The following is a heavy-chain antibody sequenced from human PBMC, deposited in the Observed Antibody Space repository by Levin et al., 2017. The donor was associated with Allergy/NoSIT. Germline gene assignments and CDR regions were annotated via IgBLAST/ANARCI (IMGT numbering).Heavy chain of an antibody. D-gene: IGHD6-19*01. CDR1: AYMFSTYW. V-gene: IGHV5-51*01. CDR2: IYPGDSDT. Sequence: GESLKISCKGSAYMFSTYWIGWVRQMPGKGLEWMGIIYPGDSDTKYSPSFEGQVTISADKSISTAYLQWNRLKASDTAMYYCGRVGVGGGVGVAGGFDYWGQGTLVTVAS. CDR3: GRVGVGGGVGVAGGFDY. J-gene: IGHJ4*02.